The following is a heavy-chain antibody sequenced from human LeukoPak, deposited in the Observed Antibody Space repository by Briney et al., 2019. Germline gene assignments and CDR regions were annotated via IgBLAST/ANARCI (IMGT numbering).Heavy chain of an antibody. CDR2: IVVGSGNT. V-gene: IGHV1-58*01. CDR3: AAASYDFWSGYDIKRLDP. D-gene: IGHD3-3*01. Sequence: ASVKVSCKASGFTFTSSAVQWVRQARGQRLEWIGWIVVGSGNTNYAQKFQERVTITRDMSTSTAYMELSSLRSEDTAVYYCAAASYDFWSGYDIKRLDPWGQGTLVTVSS. J-gene: IGHJ5*02. CDR1: GFTFTSSA.